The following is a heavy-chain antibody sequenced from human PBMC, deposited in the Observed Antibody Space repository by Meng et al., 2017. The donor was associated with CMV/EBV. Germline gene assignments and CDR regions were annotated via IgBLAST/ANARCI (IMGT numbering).Heavy chain of an antibody. V-gene: IGHV4-34*01. D-gene: IGHD3-3*01. Sequence: GSLRLSCAVYGGSFSGYYWSWIRQPPGKGLEWIGEINHSGSTNYNPSLKSRVTISVDTSKNQFSLKLSSVTAADTAVYYCASQYYDFWSGYLPPGLYGMDVWGQGTTVTVSS. CDR3: ASQYYDFWSGYLPPGLYGMDV. CDR2: INHSGST. J-gene: IGHJ6*02. CDR1: GGSFSGYY.